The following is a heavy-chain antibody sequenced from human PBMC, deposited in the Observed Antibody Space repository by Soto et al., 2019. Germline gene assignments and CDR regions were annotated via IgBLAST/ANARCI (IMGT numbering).Heavy chain of an antibody. J-gene: IGHJ4*02. CDR3: ARSTMVRGVTFPRAPFDY. V-gene: IGHV3-21*01. CDR1: GFTFSSYS. D-gene: IGHD3-10*01. CDR2: ISSSSSYI. Sequence: GGSLRLSCAASGFTFSSYSMNWVRQAPGKGLEWVSSISSSSSYIYYADSVKGRFTISRDNAKNSLYLQMNSLRAEGTAVYYCARSTMVRGVTFPRAPFDYWGQGTLVTVSS.